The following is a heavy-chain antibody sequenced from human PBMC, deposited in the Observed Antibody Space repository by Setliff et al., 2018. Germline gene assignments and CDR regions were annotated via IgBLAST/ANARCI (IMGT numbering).Heavy chain of an antibody. D-gene: IGHD5-18*01. CDR2: IYYTGST. CDR1: GGSLNSYY. J-gene: IGHJ6*02. Sequence: SETLSLTCTVSGGSLNSYYWSWIRQPPGKGLEWIGYIYYTGSTNYNPSLKSRVTISVDTSKNQFSLKLSSVTAADTAVYYCAREHGYSYGQTYYYYGMDVWGQGTTVTVSS. V-gene: IGHV4-59*01. CDR3: AREHGYSYGQTYYYYGMDV.